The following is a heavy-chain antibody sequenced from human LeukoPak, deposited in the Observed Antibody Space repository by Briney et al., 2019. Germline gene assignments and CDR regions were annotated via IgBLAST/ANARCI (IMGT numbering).Heavy chain of an antibody. Sequence: GGSLRLSCAASGFTFNNFAMSWVRQAPGKGLDWVSGLSDGGSSTFYADSVKGRFIISRDNSKSTLYLQMNSLRAEDTAVYYCAKRPKYGNSWIDFWGQGTLVTVS. D-gene: IGHD6-13*01. CDR1: GFTFNNFA. V-gene: IGHV3-23*01. CDR2: LSDGGSST. J-gene: IGHJ4*02. CDR3: AKRPKYGNSWIDF.